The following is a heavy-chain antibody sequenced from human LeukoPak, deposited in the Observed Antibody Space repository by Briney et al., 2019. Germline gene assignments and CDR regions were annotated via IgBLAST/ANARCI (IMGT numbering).Heavy chain of an antibody. CDR3: ARGYSAFDI. CDR2: ISWNSGSI. J-gene: IGHJ3*02. Sequence: GGSLRLSCAASGFTFDDYAMHWVRQAPGKGLEWVSGISWNSGSIGYADSVKGRFTISRDNAKNSLYLQMNSLRAEDTAVYYCARGYSAFDIWGQGAMVTVSS. V-gene: IGHV3-9*01. CDR1: GFTFDDYA. D-gene: IGHD2-15*01.